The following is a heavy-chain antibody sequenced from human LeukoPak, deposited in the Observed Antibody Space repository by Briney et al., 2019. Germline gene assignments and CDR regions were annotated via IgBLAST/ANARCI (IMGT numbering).Heavy chain of an antibody. CDR3: ARTDLERAYSDYELSYYYYMDV. Sequence: SETLSLTCAVYGGSFSGYYWGWIRQPPGKGLEWIGEINHSGSTNYNPSLKSRVTISVDTSKNQFSLKLTSLTAADTAVYYCARTDLERAYSDYELSYYYYMDVWGKGTTVTISS. V-gene: IGHV4-34*01. CDR2: INHSGST. D-gene: IGHD5-12*01. J-gene: IGHJ6*03. CDR1: GGSFSGYY.